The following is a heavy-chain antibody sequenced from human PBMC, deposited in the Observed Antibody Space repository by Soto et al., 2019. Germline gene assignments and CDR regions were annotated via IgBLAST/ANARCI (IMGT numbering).Heavy chain of an antibody. V-gene: IGHV4-34*01. CDR3: ARGWDIVATITYEFFDY. CDR1: GGSFSGYY. D-gene: IGHD5-12*01. CDR2: INHSGST. J-gene: IGHJ4*02. Sequence: PSETLTLTCAVYGGSFSGYYWSWIRQPPGKGLEWIGEINHSGSTNYNPSLKSRVTISVDTSKNQFSLKLSSVTAADTAVYYCARGWDIVATITYEFFDYWGQGTLVTVSS.